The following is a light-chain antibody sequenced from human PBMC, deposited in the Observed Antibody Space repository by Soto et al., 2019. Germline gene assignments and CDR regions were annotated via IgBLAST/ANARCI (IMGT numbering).Light chain of an antibody. V-gene: IGKV4-1*01. CDR1: QSVLYSSNNKNY. J-gene: IGKJ1*01. CDR3: QHYYSTPRT. Sequence: DIVMTQSPDSLAVSLGERATINCKSSQSVLYSSNNKNYLAWYQQKPGQPPKLLIYWASTRESGVPDRFSGSGSWTAFPLPISSMQDEDVELYYCQHYYSTPRTFGQGTKVEFK. CDR2: WAS.